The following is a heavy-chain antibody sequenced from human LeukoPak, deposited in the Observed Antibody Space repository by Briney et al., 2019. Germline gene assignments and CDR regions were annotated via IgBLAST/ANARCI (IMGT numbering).Heavy chain of an antibody. Sequence: GRSLRLSCAASGFTFDDYAMHWVRHAPGKGLEWVSGISWNSGSIGYADSVKGRFTISRDNAKNSLYLQMNSLRAEGTALYYCAKDTGSGWYYFDYWGQGTLVTVSS. J-gene: IGHJ4*02. D-gene: IGHD6-19*01. CDR3: AKDTGSGWYYFDY. CDR2: ISWNSGSI. CDR1: GFTFDDYA. V-gene: IGHV3-9*01.